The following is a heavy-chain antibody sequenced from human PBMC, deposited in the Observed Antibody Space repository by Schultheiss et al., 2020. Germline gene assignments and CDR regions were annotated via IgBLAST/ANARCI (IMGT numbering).Heavy chain of an antibody. V-gene: IGHV1-69*13. CDR1: GGTFSSYA. CDR3: ARYYYDSSGPTPYYYYGMDV. Sequence: SVKVSCKASGGTFSSYAISWVRQAPGQGLEWMGGIIPIFGTANYAQKFQGRVTITADESTSTAYMELSSLRSEDTAVYYCARYYYDSSGPTPYYYYGMDVWGEGTTVTVFS. D-gene: IGHD3-22*01. CDR2: IIPIFGTA. J-gene: IGHJ6*04.